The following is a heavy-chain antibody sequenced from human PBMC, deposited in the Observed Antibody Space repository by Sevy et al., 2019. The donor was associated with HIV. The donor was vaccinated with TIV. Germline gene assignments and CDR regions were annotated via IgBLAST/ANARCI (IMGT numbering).Heavy chain of an antibody. D-gene: IGHD2-2*01. Sequence: SETLSLTCTVSGGSISSYYWSWIRQPPGKGLEWIGYIYYSGSTNYNPSLKSRVTISVDTSKNQFSLKLSFVTAADTAVYYCARDMLGYCSSTSCYAEGYFDYWGQGTLVTVSS. CDR3: ARDMLGYCSSTSCYAEGYFDY. CDR1: GGSISSYY. J-gene: IGHJ4*02. V-gene: IGHV4-59*01. CDR2: IYYSGST.